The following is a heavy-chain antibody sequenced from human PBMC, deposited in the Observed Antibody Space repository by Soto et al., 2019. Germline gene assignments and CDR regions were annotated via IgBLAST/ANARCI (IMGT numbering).Heavy chain of an antibody. CDR2: IYYSGST. J-gene: IGHJ5*02. Sequence: SETLSLTCTVSGGSISSGGYYWSWIRQHPGKGLEWIGYIYYSGSTYYNPSLKSRVAISVDTSKNQFSLKLSSVTAADTAVYYCARGRSSWFDPWGQGTLVTVSS. D-gene: IGHD3-16*02. V-gene: IGHV4-31*03. CDR1: GGSISSGGYY. CDR3: ARGRSSWFDP.